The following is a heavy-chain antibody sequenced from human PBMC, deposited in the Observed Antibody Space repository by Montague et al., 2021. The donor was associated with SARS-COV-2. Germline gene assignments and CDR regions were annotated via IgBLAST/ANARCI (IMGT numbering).Heavy chain of an antibody. D-gene: IGHD6-13*01. J-gene: IGHJ3*02. Sequence: TLSLTCTVPGDSISSANYDWNWIRQNPGKGLEWIGYIYYTGGTHYNPYVESRLTMSIDTSKSPFSLRLSSVTAADTAVYYCARGSLTPSGFDIWGQGTVVTVSS. CDR2: IYYTGGT. CDR1: GDSISSANYD. V-gene: IGHV4-31*03. CDR3: ARGSLTPSGFDI.